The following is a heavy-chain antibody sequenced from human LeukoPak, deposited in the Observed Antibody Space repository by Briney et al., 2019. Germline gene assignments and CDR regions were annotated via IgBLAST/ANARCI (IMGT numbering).Heavy chain of an antibody. CDR3: ARGQGTVTTH. CDR2: INHSGGA. Sequence: SETLSLTCAVYGGSFSGYYWTWIRQPPGKGLEWIGEINHSGGANYNPSLKSRVTISLVTSKNQFSLTLSSVTAADTALYYCARGQGTVTTHWGQGTLVTVSS. D-gene: IGHD4-17*01. CDR1: GGSFSGYY. J-gene: IGHJ4*02. V-gene: IGHV4-34*01.